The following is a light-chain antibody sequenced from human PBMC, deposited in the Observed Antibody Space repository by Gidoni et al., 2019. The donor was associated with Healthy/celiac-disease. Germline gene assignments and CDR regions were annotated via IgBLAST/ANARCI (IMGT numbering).Light chain of an antibody. CDR1: QIVSSY. J-gene: IGKJ4*01. V-gene: IGKV3-11*01. CDR3: QQRSNWLT. Sequence: EIVLTQSPATLSLSPGESATLSCRASQIVSSYLAWYQQKPGQAPRLLIYDASNRATGIPARFSGSGSGTDFTLTISSLEPEDFAVYYCQQRSNWLTFGGXTKVEIK. CDR2: DAS.